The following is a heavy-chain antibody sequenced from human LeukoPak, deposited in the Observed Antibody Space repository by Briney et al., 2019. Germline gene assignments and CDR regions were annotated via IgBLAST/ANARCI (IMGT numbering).Heavy chain of an antibody. CDR1: GFTFGDYA. J-gene: IGHJ4*02. CDR3: ARARGYSYGYSGY. D-gene: IGHD5-18*01. Sequence: PGGSLRLSCTASGFTFGDYAMSWFRQAPGKGLEWVGFIRSKAYGGTTEYAASVKGRFTISRDDSKSIAYLQMNSLKTEDTAVYYCARARGYSYGYSGYWGQGTLVTVSS. V-gene: IGHV3-49*03. CDR2: IRSKAYGGTT.